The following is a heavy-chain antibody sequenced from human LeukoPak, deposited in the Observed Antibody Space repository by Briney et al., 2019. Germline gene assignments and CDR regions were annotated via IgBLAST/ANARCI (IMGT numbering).Heavy chain of an antibody. J-gene: IGHJ5*02. CDR2: IYYSGST. Sequence: SETLSLTCTVSGGSISSYYWSWIRQPPGKGLEWIGYIYYSGSTNYNPSLKSRVTISVDTSKNQFSLKLSSVTAADTAVYYCARGRVTRLRGFDPWGQGTLVTVSS. D-gene: IGHD3-10*01. CDR3: ARGRVTRLRGFDP. V-gene: IGHV4-59*01. CDR1: GGSISSYY.